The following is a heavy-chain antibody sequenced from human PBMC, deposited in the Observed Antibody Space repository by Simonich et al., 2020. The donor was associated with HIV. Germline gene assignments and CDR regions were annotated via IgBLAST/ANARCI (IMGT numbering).Heavy chain of an antibody. D-gene: IGHD5-12*01. CDR1: GYSISSGYY. CDR3: ARDRGYSGYDFDY. J-gene: IGHJ4*02. Sequence: QVQLQESGPGLVKPSETLSLTCAVSGYSISSGYYWGWIRQPPGKGLEWIGSIYHRGSTNYNPYLKSRVTISIDTSKNQFSLKLSSVTAADTAVYYCARDRGYSGYDFDYWGQGTLVTVSS. CDR2: IYHRGST. V-gene: IGHV4-38-2*02.